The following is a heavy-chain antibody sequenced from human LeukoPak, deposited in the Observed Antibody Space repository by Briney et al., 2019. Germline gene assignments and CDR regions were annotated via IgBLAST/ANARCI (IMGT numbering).Heavy chain of an antibody. J-gene: IGHJ6*03. CDR3: ARAPLQLRGGDDGHYYYYYMDV. CDR2: IIPIFGTA. V-gene: IGHV1-69*06. D-gene: IGHD2-21*02. CDR1: GGTFSSYA. Sequence: ASVKVSCKASGGTFSSYAISWVRQAPGQGLEWMGGIIPIFGTANYAQKFQGRVTITADKSTSTAYMELSSLRSEVTAVYYCARAPLQLRGGDDGHYYYYYMDVWGKGTTVTVSS.